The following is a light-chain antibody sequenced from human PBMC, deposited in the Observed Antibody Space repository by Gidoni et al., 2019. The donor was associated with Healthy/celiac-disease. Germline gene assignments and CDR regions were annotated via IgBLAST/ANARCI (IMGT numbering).Light chain of an antibody. CDR3: QQRSNWFT. CDR1: QSVSSY. V-gene: IGKV3-11*01. Sequence: EIVLTQSPATLSLSPGERATLSCRVSQSVSSYFAWYQQKPGQAPRLLIYDASNRATGIPARFSGSGSGTDFTLTISSLEPEDFAVYYCQQRSNWFTFGQGTRLEIK. CDR2: DAS. J-gene: IGKJ5*01.